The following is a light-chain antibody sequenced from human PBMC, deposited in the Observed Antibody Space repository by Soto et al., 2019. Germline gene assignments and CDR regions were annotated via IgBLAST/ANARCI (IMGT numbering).Light chain of an antibody. CDR1: QSISDT. CDR2: GAS. Sequence: EIVLTQSPGTLSLSPGGRATLSCRASQSISDTLAWYQQKHGQAPRLLIHGASTRAPGFPARFSGSGSGTDLTITISSLQSEDGEVYDCQQYNNWPWTFGQGTKVDIK. V-gene: IGKV3-15*01. CDR3: QQYNNWPWT. J-gene: IGKJ1*01.